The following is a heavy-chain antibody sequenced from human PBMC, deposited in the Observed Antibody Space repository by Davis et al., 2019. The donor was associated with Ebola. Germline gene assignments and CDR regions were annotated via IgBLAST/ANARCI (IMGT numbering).Heavy chain of an antibody. CDR3: ARHKYCSSTSCPTRWFDP. D-gene: IGHD2-2*01. Sequence: ASVKVSCKASGYTFTSYYMHWVRQAPGQGLEWMGGIIPIFGTANYAQKLQGRVTMTTDTSTSTAYMELRSLRSDDTAVYYCARHKYCSSTSCPTRWFDPWGQGTLVTVSS. V-gene: IGHV1-18*04. CDR2: IIPIFGTA. CDR1: GYTFTSYY. J-gene: IGHJ5*02.